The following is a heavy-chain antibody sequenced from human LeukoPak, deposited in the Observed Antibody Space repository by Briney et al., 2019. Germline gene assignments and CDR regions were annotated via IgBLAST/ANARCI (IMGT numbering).Heavy chain of an antibody. V-gene: IGHV1-24*01. CDR1: GYTLTELS. J-gene: IGHJ3*02. Sequence: GASVKVSCKVSGYTLTELSMHWVRQAPGKGLEWMGGFDPEDGETIYAQKFQGRVTMTEDTSTDTAYMELSSLRSEDTAVNYCATGRLSGSYAIDAFDIWGQGTMVTVSS. CDR3: ATGRLSGSYAIDAFDI. D-gene: IGHD1-26*01. CDR2: FDPEDGET.